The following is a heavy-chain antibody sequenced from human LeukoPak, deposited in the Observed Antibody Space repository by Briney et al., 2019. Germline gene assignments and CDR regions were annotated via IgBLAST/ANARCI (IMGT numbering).Heavy chain of an antibody. V-gene: IGHV1-18*04. CDR2: ISAYNGNT. D-gene: IGHD6-19*01. J-gene: IGHJ4*02. CDR1: GYTFTSYY. CDR3: ARDLSGLPGIAVAGGIDY. Sequence: ASVKVSCKASGYTFTSYYMHWVRQAPGQGLEWMGWISAYNGNTNYAQKLQGRVTMTTDTSTSTAYMELRSLRSDDTAVYYCARDLSGLPGIAVAGGIDYWGQGTLVTVSS.